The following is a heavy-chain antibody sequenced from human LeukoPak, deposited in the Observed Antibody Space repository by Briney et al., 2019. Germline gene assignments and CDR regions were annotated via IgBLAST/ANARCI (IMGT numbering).Heavy chain of an antibody. V-gene: IGHV3-33*06. CDR1: GFTFSSYG. D-gene: IGHD3-9*01. CDR3: AKDYDILTGYTFDP. J-gene: IGHJ5*02. CDR2: IWYDGSNK. Sequence: GGSLRLSCAASGFTFSSYGMHWVRQAPGKGLEWVAVIWYDGSNKYYADSVKGRFTISRDNSKNTLYLQMNSLRAEDTAVYYCAKDYDILTGYTFDPWGQGTLVTVSS.